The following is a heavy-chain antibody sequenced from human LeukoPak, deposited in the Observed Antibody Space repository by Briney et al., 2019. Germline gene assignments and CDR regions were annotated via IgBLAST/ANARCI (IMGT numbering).Heavy chain of an antibody. CDR2: ISWNSGSL. V-gene: IGHV3-9*01. CDR1: GFTFDEYA. D-gene: IGHD3-3*01. CDR3: ATDRWGFFNY. J-gene: IGHJ4*02. Sequence: GGSLRLSCAASGFTFDEYAMHWVRQAPGKGLEWVSGISWNSGSLGYADSVKGRFTISRDNAKNSLYLQMNSLRAEDTAFYYCATDRWGFFNYWGQGTLVTVSS.